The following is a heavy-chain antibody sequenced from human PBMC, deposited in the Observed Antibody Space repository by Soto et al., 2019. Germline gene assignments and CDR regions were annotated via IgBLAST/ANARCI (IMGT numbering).Heavy chain of an antibody. J-gene: IGHJ2*01. D-gene: IGHD3-10*01. CDR3: AKMRSGSYHFDL. CDR2: ISGGGGIT. CDR1: GLTFSDYS. Sequence: EVQLLESGGGLVQPGGSLRVSCAASGLTFSDYSMSWVRQAPGKGLGWVSVISGGGGITFYTDSVKGRFTISRDNSRNTLYLQMNSLRVEDTAVYYCAKMRSGSYHFDLWGRGTLVTVSS. V-gene: IGHV3-23*01.